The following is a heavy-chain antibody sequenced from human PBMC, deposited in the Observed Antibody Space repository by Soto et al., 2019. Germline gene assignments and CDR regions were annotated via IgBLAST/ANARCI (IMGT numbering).Heavy chain of an antibody. V-gene: IGHV3-48*02. CDR2: ISASSSSI. D-gene: IGHD5-18*01. CDR3: AKDVGYSYGVVGYFDY. Sequence: GGSLRLSCAVSGFTYSNYAMNWVRQAPEKGLEWVAYISASSSSIYYADSVKGRFTISRDNAKNSLYLQMNSLRDEDTAVYYCAKDVGYSYGVVGYFDYWGQGTLVTVSS. CDR1: GFTYSNYA. J-gene: IGHJ4*02.